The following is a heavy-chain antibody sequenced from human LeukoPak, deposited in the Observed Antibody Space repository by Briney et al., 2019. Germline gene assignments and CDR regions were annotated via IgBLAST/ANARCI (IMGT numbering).Heavy chain of an antibody. V-gene: IGHV3-7*01. CDR3: ARIGYSSSSMDY. CDR1: GFTFSNYW. Sequence: GGSLRLSCAASGFTFSNYWVSWVRQAPGKGLEWVANIKQDGSVKYYVDSVKGRFTISRDNAKNSLYLQMNSLRAEDTAVYYCARIGYSSSSMDYWGQGTLVTVSS. CDR2: IKQDGSVK. J-gene: IGHJ4*02. D-gene: IGHD6-6*01.